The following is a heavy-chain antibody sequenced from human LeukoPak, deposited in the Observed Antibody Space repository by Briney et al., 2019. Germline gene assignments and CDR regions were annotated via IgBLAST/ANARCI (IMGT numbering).Heavy chain of an antibody. Sequence: TGGSLRLSCAASGFTLSSYWMHWVRQAPGKGLVWVSRISIDGSLTTYADYVKGRFTISRDNAKNALYLQMNSLRAEDTAVYYCAREVETSHSYYMDVWGKGTTVTVSS. CDR2: ISIDGSLT. CDR3: AREVETSHSYYMDV. D-gene: IGHD6-6*01. J-gene: IGHJ6*03. V-gene: IGHV3-74*01. CDR1: GFTLSSYW.